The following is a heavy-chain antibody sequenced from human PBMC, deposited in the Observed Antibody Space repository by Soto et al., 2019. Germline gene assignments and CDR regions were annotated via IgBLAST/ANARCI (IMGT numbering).Heavy chain of an antibody. D-gene: IGHD2-2*01. CDR3: AKDAVRVVVPAAMKYFDY. CDR1: GFTFSSYG. Sequence: GGSLRLSCAASGFTFSSYGMHWVRQAPGKGLEWVAVISYDGSNKYYADSVKGRFTISRDNSKNTLYLQMNSLRAEDTAWYYCAKDAVRVVVPAAMKYFDYWGQGTLVTVSS. J-gene: IGHJ4*02. V-gene: IGHV3-30*18. CDR2: ISYDGSNK.